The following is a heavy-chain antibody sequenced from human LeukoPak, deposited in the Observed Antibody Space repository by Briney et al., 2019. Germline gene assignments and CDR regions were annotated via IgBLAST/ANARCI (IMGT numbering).Heavy chain of an antibody. D-gene: IGHD2-15*01. CDR1: GGSISSYY. J-gene: IGHJ4*02. Sequence: PSETLSLTCTVSGGSISSYYWSWIRQPPGKGLEWIGYIYYSGSTNYNPSLKSRVTISVDTSKNQFSLKLSSVTAADTAVYCCARDTRGYCSGGSCSMFDYWGQGTLVTVSS. V-gene: IGHV4-59*01. CDR2: IYYSGST. CDR3: ARDTRGYCSGGSCSMFDY.